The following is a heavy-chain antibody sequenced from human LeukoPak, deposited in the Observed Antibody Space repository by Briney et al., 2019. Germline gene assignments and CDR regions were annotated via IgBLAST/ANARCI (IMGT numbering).Heavy chain of an antibody. CDR2: IYTNEST. J-gene: IGHJ4*02. V-gene: IGHV4-4*07. CDR3: ARDRGIAVAGVGFDY. CDR1: GGSISNYY. D-gene: IGHD6-19*01. Sequence: SETLSLTCTVSGGSISNYYWNCIRQPAGKGLEWIGRIYTNESTNYNPSLKSRVTISVDTSKNQFSLKLSSVTAADTAVYYCARDRGIAVAGVGFDYWGQGTLVTVSS.